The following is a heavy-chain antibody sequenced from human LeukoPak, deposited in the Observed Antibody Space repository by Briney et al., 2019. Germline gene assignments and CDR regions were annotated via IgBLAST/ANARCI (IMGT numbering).Heavy chain of an antibody. CDR2: IIPIFGTA. D-gene: IGHD3-10*01. CDR3: ARFRGPIDAFDI. V-gene: IGHV1-69*13. CDR1: GGTFSSYA. Sequence: SVKVSCKASGGTFSSYAISWVRQAPGQGLEWMGGIIPIFGTANYAQKFQGRVTITADESTSTAYKELSSLRSEDTAVYCCARFRGPIDAFDIWGQGTMVTVSS. J-gene: IGHJ3*02.